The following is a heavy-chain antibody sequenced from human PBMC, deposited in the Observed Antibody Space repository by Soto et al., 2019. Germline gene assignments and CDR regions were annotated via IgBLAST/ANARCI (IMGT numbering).Heavy chain of an antibody. J-gene: IGHJ4*02. CDR2: IKQDGSEK. V-gene: IGHV3-7*01. Sequence: GGSLRLSCAASEFTFSNYWMSWVRQAPGKGLEWVANIKQDGSEKYYGDSVRGRFTISRDNAKNSLYLQMNSLSAEDTAVYYCARSTMIRGIITYDSWGQGTLVTVSS. CDR3: ARSTMIRGIITYDS. CDR1: EFTFSNYW. D-gene: IGHD3-10*01.